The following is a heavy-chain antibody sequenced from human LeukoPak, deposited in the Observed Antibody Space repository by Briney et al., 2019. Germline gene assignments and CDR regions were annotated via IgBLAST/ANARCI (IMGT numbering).Heavy chain of an antibody. CDR3: AGDWSADKAVVEGESAYYYYYMDV. CDR1: GYTFTGYY. J-gene: IGHJ6*03. V-gene: IGHV1-2*06. CDR2: INPNSGGT. D-gene: IGHD5-18*01. Sequence: ASVKVSCKASGYTFTGYYMHWVRQAPGQGLELMGRINPNSGGTNYAQKFQGRVTMTRDTSISTAYMELSRLRSDDTAVYYCAGDWSADKAVVEGESAYYYYYMDVWGKGTTVTVSS.